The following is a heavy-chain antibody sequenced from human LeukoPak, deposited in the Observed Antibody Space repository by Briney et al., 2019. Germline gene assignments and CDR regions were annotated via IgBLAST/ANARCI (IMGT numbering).Heavy chain of an antibody. J-gene: IGHJ4*02. CDR3: ATDRRTSGGDFDY. CDR2: IYYSGST. CDR1: GGSISSYY. D-gene: IGHD3-10*01. Sequence: PSETLSLTCTVSGGSISSYYWSWIRQPPGKGLEWIGYIYYSGSTNYNPSLKSRVTMSVDTSKNQFSLKLSSVTAADTAVYYCATDRRTSGGDFDYWGQGTLVTVSS. V-gene: IGHV4-59*12.